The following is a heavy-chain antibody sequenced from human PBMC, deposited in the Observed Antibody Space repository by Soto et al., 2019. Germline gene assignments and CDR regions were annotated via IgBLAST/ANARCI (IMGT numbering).Heavy chain of an antibody. CDR3: ARECPWPVGATTMHYYYYGMDV. V-gene: IGHV3-21*01. CDR2: VSSSSSYI. Sequence: PGGSLRLSCAASGFTFSSYSMNWVRQAPGKGLEWVSSVSSSSSYIYYADSVKGRFTISRDNAKNSLYLQINSLRAEDTAVYYCARECPWPVGATTMHYYYYGMDVWCQGTTVTVSS. J-gene: IGHJ6*02. D-gene: IGHD1-26*01. CDR1: GFTFSSYS.